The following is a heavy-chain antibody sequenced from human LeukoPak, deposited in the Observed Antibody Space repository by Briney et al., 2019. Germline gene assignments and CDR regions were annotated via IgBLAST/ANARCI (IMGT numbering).Heavy chain of an antibody. CDR1: GFTFSSYG. D-gene: IGHD6-6*01. CDR3: ARSYSSSRGTFDY. J-gene: IGHJ4*02. V-gene: IGHV3-21*01. Sequence: PGGSLRLSCAASGFTFSSYGMNWVRQAPGKGLEWVSSITSSSSYIYYADSVKGRSTISRDNAKNSLYLQMNSLRAEDTAVYCCARSYSSSRGTFDYWGQGTLVTVSS. CDR2: ITSSSSYI.